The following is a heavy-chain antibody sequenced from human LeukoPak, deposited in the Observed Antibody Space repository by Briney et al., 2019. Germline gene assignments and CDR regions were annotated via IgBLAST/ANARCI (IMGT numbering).Heavy chain of an antibody. J-gene: IGHJ4*02. Sequence: GGSLRLSCAASGFTFSSYAMSWVRQAPGKGLEWVSAISGSGGSTYYADSVKGRFTISRDNSKNTLYLQMNSLRAEDTAIYYCAKDRVGAKYYFDYWGQGTLVTVSS. CDR2: ISGSGGST. V-gene: IGHV3-23*01. CDR1: GFTFSSYA. D-gene: IGHD1-26*01. CDR3: AKDRVGAKYYFDY.